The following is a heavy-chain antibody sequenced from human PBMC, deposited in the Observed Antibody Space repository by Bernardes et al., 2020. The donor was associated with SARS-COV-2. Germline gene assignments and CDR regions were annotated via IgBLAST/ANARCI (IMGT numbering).Heavy chain of an antibody. CDR3: AIDQGRS. J-gene: IGHJ5*02. Sequence: SETLSLTCTVSGGSISSYSLRWIRQPPGKGLEWIGYIYYSGSTNYNPSLKSRVTISVDTSKNQFSLKLSSVTAADTAVYYCAIDQGRSWGQGTLVTVSS. V-gene: IGHV4-59*01. CDR2: IYYSGST. CDR1: GGSISSYS.